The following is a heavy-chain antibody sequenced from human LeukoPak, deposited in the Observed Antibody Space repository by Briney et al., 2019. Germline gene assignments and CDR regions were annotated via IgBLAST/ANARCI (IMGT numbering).Heavy chain of an antibody. D-gene: IGHD3-16*01. CDR3: AGGVLHGGGNWFDP. Sequence: ASAKVSCKTSGYTFTGYYMHWLRQAPGQGLELMGRINPNSGGTYYAQKFRSRVTMTRDTSISTAYMELASLISDDTAVYYCAGGVLHGGGNWFDPWGQGTLVTVSS. J-gene: IGHJ5*02. V-gene: IGHV1-2*06. CDR2: INPNSGGT. CDR1: GYTFTGYY.